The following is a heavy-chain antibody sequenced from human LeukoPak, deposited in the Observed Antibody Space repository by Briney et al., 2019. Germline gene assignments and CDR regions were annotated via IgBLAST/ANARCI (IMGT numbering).Heavy chain of an antibody. J-gene: IGHJ3*02. CDR3: AKESQWELPFRDAFGI. CDR1: GFTFSSYA. CDR2: ISGSGGST. V-gene: IGHV3-23*01. Sequence: GGSLRLSCAASGFTFSSYAMSWVRQAPGKGLEWVSAISGSGGSTYYADSVKGRFTISRDNSKNTLYLQMNSLRAEDTAVYYCAKESQWELPFRDAFGIWGQGTMVTVSS. D-gene: IGHD1-26*01.